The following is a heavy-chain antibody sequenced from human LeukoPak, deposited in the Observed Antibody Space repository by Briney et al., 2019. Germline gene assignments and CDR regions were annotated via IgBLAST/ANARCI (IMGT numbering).Heavy chain of an antibody. V-gene: IGHV4-34*01. CDR1: GGSFSGYY. J-gene: IGHJ5*02. D-gene: IGHD3-16*02. CDR3: ARSFRGVIERWFDP. Sequence: SETLSLTCAVYGGSFSGYYWSWIPQPPGKGLEWIGEINHSGSTNYNPSLKSRVTISVDTSKNQFSLKLSSVTAAATAVYYCARSFRGVIERWFDPWGQGTLVTVPS. CDR2: INHSGST.